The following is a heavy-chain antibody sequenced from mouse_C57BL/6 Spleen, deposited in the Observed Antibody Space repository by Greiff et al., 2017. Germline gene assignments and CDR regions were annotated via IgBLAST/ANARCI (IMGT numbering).Heavy chain of an antibody. V-gene: IGHV1-53*01. CDR1: GYTFTSYW. CDR2: INPSNGGT. D-gene: IGHD2-5*01. J-gene: IGHJ2*01. CDR3: ARSGYSNYPYYFDY. Sequence: QFQLQQPGTELVKPGASVKLSCKASGYTFTSYWMHWVKQRPGQGLAWIGNINPSNGGTNYNEKFKSKATLTVDKSSSTAYMQLSSLTSEDSAVYYCARSGYSNYPYYFDYWGQGTTLTVSS.